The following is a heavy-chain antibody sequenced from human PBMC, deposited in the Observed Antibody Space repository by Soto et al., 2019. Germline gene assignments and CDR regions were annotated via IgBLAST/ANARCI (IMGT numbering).Heavy chain of an antibody. CDR3: ARSSPYIVVRKPTGNQDYYGMDV. CDR2: IIPVFGTT. Sequence: QVQLVQSGAEVKKPGSSVKVFCKASGGTFSNYTISWVRQAPGQGLEWMGGIIPVFGTTDYEQKFQGRVTITADRSTSTAYMQLSSLRSADTAVYYCARSSPYIVVRKPTGNQDYYGMDVWGQGTTVTVSS. CDR1: GGTFSNYT. J-gene: IGHJ6*02. V-gene: IGHV1-69*01. D-gene: IGHD2-2*01.